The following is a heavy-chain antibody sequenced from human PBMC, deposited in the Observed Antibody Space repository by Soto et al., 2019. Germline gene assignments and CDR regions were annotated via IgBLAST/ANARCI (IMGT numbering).Heavy chain of an antibody. D-gene: IGHD3-9*01. V-gene: IGHV3-30*18. CDR3: AKDLRYDILTGYYMGVGAFDI. J-gene: IGHJ3*02. CDR2: ISYDGRNK. CDR1: GFTFSSYG. Sequence: GGSLRLSCAASGFTFSSYGMHWVRQAPGKGLEWVAVISYDGRNKYYADSVKGRFTISRDNSKNTLFLQMSTLRAEDTAVYYCAKDLRYDILTGYYMGVGAFDIWGQGTMVTVS.